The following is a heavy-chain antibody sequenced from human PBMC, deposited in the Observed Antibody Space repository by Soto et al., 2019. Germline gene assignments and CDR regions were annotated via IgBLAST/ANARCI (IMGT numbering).Heavy chain of an antibody. D-gene: IGHD3-3*01. CDR3: AREVTIFGVVIHNWFDP. CDR1: GGSISSYY. V-gene: IGHV4-4*07. CDR2: IYTSGST. Sequence: SETLSLTCTVSGGSISSYYWSWIRQPAGKGLEWIGRIYTSGSTNYNPSLKSRVTMSVDTSKNQFSLKLSSVTAADTAVYYCAREVTIFGVVIHNWFDPWGQGTLVTVSA. J-gene: IGHJ5*02.